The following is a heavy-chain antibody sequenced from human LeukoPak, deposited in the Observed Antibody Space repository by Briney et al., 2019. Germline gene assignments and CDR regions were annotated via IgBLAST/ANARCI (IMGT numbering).Heavy chain of an antibody. V-gene: IGHV1-46*01. J-gene: IGHJ4*02. CDR1: GYTFTSYY. CDR3: AREGSDCGGDCYIDY. D-gene: IGHD2-21*01. Sequence: ASVKVSCKASGYTFTSYYMHSVRQAPGQGLEWMGIINPSGGSTSYAQKFQGRVTMTRDTSTSTVYMELSSLRSEDTAVYYCAREGSDCGGDCYIDYWGQGTLVTVSS. CDR2: INPSGGST.